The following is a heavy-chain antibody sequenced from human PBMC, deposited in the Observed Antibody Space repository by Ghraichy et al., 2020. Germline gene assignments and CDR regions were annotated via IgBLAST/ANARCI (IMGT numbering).Heavy chain of an antibody. J-gene: IGHJ4*02. V-gene: IGHV3-9*01. Sequence: GGSLRLSCAASGFTFDDYAMHWVRQAPGKGLEWVSGISWNSGSIGYADSVKGRFTISRDNAKNSLYLQMNSLRAEDTALYYCAKATPGEQWPQPDYWGQGTLVTVSS. CDR3: AKATPGEQWPQPDY. CDR2: ISWNSGSI. CDR1: GFTFDDYA. D-gene: IGHD6-19*01.